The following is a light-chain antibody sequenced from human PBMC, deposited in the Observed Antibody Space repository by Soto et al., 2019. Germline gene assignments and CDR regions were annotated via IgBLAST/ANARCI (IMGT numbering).Light chain of an antibody. CDR2: AAS. CDR1: QGISSY. V-gene: IGKV1-9*01. Sequence: DIQLTQSPSFLSASVGDRVTITCRASQGISSYLAWYQQKPGKDPQLLIYAASTLQSGVPARFSGSGSGTEFTLTISSLQPEDFATYYCQQLNSYPFLTFGGGTKVEIK. J-gene: IGKJ4*01. CDR3: QQLNSYPFLT.